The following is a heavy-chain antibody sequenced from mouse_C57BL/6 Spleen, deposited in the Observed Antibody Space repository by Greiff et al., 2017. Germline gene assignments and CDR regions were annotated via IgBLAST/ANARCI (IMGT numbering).Heavy chain of an antibody. V-gene: IGHV3-6*01. Sequence: ESGPGLVKPSQSLSLTCSVTGYSITSGYYWNWIRQFPGNKLEWMGYISYDGSNNYNPSLKNRISITRDTSKNQFFLKLNSVTTEDTATYYCATSNWDLCAYWGQGTLVTVSA. D-gene: IGHD4-1*02. CDR3: ATSNWDLCAY. CDR1: GYSITSGYY. J-gene: IGHJ3*01. CDR2: ISYDGSN.